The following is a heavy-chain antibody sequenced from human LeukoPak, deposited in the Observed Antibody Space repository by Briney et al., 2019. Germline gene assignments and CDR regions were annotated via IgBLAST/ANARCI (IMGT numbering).Heavy chain of an antibody. CDR1: GFTFSSYA. D-gene: IGHD2-15*01. Sequence: GGSLRLSCAASGFTFSSYAMSWVRQAPGKGLEWVSAISGSGGSTYYADSVKGRFTIPRDNSKNTLYLQMNSLRAEDTAVYYCDIVVAASLGGGRDYWGQGTLVTVSS. J-gene: IGHJ4*02. CDR3: DIVVAASLGGGRDY. CDR2: ISGSGGST. V-gene: IGHV3-23*01.